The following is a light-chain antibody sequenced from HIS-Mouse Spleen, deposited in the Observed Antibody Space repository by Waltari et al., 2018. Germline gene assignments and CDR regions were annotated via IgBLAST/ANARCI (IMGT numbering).Light chain of an antibody. J-gene: IGLJ2*01. V-gene: IGLV3-21*03. CDR3: QVWDSSSDHVV. CDR2: DDS. CDR1: NIGSKS. Sequence: SYVLTQPPSVSVAPGKTARIPCGGTNIGSKSVHWYQQKPGQAPVLVGYDDSDRPSGIPERFSGSNSGNTATLTISRVEAGDEADYYCQVWDSSSDHVVFGGGTKLTVL.